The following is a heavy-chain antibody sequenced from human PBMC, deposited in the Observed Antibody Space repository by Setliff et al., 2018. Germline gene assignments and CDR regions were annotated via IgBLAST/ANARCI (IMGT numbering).Heavy chain of an antibody. V-gene: IGHV3-23*01. CDR1: GVTFITYA. Sequence: HPGGSLRLSCAASGVTFITYAWSWVRQAPGKGLEWVATIGGNGVTTFYTDSVKGRFTISRENSKMYLQMDSLRAEDTALYYCAKSLRLASSGSYWFDPWGQGTLVTVSS. J-gene: IGHJ5*02. CDR3: AKSLRLASSGSYWFDP. D-gene: IGHD3-10*01. CDR2: IGGNGVTT.